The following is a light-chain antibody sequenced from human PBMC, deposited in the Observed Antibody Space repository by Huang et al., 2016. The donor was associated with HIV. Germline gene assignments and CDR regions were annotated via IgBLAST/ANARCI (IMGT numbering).Light chain of an antibody. CDR2: GAS. J-gene: IGKJ1*01. Sequence: DIQLTQSPSSLSASVGDRFTITCRASQTITTYLNWYQQKPGKAPHLLIYGASNLQGRVPSRFSASGSGTDFTIIISGLQPEDFATYYCQQTYTFPAFGRGTKVEIK. CDR1: QTITTY. CDR3: QQTYTFPA. V-gene: IGKV1-39*01.